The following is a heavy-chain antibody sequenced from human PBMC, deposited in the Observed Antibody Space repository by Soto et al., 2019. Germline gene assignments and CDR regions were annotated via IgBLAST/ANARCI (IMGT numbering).Heavy chain of an antibody. J-gene: IGHJ6*03. V-gene: IGHV5-51*01. D-gene: IGHD6-6*01. CDR2: IYPGDSDT. CDR3: ARGGMKYSSSSLDYYYYIDV. CDR1: GYSFTSYW. Sequence: GESLKISCKCSGYSFTSYWIGWVRQMPGKGLEWMGIIYPGDSDTRYSPSFQGQVTISADKSISTAYLQWSSLKASDTAMYYCARGGMKYSSSSLDYYYYIDVWGKGTTVTVSS.